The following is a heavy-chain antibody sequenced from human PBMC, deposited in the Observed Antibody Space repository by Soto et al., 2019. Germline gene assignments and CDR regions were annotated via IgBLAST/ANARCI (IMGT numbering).Heavy chain of an antibody. J-gene: IGHJ4*02. CDR1: GFTFSDYY. Sequence: GGSLRLSCAASGFTFSDYYMSWIRQAPGKGLEWVSYISSPGDIMYYADSVRGRFTVSRDNAKSSLYLQMNSLRAEDAAVYYCARDRLATNYYFDSWGQGTLVTVYS. V-gene: IGHV3-11*01. D-gene: IGHD3-16*01. CDR3: ARDRLATNYYFDS. CDR2: ISSPGDIM.